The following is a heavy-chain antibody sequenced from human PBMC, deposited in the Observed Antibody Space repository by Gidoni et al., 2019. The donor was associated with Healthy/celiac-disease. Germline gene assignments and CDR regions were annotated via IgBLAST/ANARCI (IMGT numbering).Heavy chain of an antibody. CDR3: AKDNSGYDAYFDY. J-gene: IGHJ4*02. CDR2: ISWNSGSI. Sequence: EVQLVESGGGLVQPGRSLRLSCAASGFTFDDYAMHWVRQAPGKGLEWVSGISWNSGSIGYADSVKGRFTISRDNAKNSLYLQMNSLRAEDTALYYCAKDNSGYDAYFDYWGQGTLVTVSS. D-gene: IGHD5-12*01. V-gene: IGHV3-9*01. CDR1: GFTFDDYA.